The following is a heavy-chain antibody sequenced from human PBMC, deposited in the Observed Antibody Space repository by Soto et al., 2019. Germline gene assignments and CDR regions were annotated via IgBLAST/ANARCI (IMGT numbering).Heavy chain of an antibody. CDR1: GFSLSNAAMG. CDR3: ARLGYCGGGTCFGAFDI. V-gene: IGHV2-26*01. D-gene: IGHD2-15*01. CDR2: IFANDEK. Sequence: QVTLTESGPVLVKPTETLTLTCTVSGFSLSNAAMGVGWIRQPPGKALEWLAHIFANDEKSSTTSLKSRLTIFKDMSKGQVVLIMTNMDPGDTATYYCARLGYCGGGTCFGAFDIWGQGTTVTVSS. J-gene: IGHJ3*02.